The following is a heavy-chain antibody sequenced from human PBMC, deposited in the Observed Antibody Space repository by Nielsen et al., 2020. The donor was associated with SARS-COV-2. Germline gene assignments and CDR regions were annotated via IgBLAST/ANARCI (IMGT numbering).Heavy chain of an antibody. J-gene: IGHJ6*02. V-gene: IGHV3-33*01. D-gene: IGHD3-16*02. CDR3: VGHLSWYGMDV. CDR2: IWYDGSNK. CDR1: GFTFSSYG. Sequence: GESLKISCAASGFTFSSYGMHWVRQAPGKGLEWVAVIWYDGSNKYYADSVKGRFTISRDNSKNTLYLQMNSLRAEDTAVYYCVGHLSWYGMDVWGQGTTVTVSS.